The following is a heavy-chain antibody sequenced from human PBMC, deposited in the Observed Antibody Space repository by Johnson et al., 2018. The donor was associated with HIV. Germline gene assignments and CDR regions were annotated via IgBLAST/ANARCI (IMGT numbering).Heavy chain of an antibody. CDR3: ARPRVAVLPAGAFDI. CDR1: GFTFSSYG. D-gene: IGHD2-2*01. V-gene: IGHV3-30*03. CDR2: ISNDGSNT. Sequence: QVQLVESGGGVVQPGRSLRLSCAASGFTFSSYGMHWVRQAPGKGLEWVALISNDGSNTYYADSVKGRFTISRDNSKNVLYLQMKTLRLEDTAIYYCARPRVAVLPAGAFDIWGPGTMVTVSS. J-gene: IGHJ3*02.